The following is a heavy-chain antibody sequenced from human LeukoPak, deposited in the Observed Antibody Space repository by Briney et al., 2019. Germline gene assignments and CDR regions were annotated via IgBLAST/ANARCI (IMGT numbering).Heavy chain of an antibody. J-gene: IGHJ4*02. CDR2: INPSGGST. Sequence: ASVKVSCKASGYSFTNHYMHWVRQAPGQGLEWMGVINPSGGSTSYAQKFQGRVTMTRDTFTGTVYMELSSLRSEDTAVYYCARYCSSTSCYEEIFDYWGQGTLVTVSS. CDR1: GYSFTNHY. D-gene: IGHD2-2*01. CDR3: ARYCSSTSCYEEIFDY. V-gene: IGHV1-46*01.